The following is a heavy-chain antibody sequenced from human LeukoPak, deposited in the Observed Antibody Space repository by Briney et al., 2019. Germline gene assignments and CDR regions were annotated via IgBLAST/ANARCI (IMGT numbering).Heavy chain of an antibody. V-gene: IGHV5-51*01. D-gene: IGHD6-6*01. CDR3: ARHPAYSSSSLGFDY. J-gene: IGHJ4*02. CDR2: IYPGDSDT. Sequence: GESLKISCKGSGYSFTSYWIGWVRPMPGKGLEWMGIIYPGDSDTRYSPSFQGQVTISADKSISTAYLQWSSLKASDTAMYYCARHPAYSSSSLGFDYWGQGTLVTVSS. CDR1: GYSFTSYW.